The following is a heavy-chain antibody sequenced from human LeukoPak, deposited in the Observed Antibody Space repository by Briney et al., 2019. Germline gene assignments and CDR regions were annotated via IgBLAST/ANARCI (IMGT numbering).Heavy chain of an antibody. V-gene: IGHV3-7*01. D-gene: IGHD6-13*01. CDR2: INLDGSKK. CDR1: GFTFSHYW. J-gene: IGHJ3*02. Sequence: PGGSLRLSCATSGFTFSHYWMSWVRQAPGKGLEWVANINLDGSKKYYVDSVKGRFTISRDNAQNSLYLQMNSLRVEDTAVYYCARAYSTDAFDIWGQGTMVTVSS. CDR3: ARAYSTDAFDI.